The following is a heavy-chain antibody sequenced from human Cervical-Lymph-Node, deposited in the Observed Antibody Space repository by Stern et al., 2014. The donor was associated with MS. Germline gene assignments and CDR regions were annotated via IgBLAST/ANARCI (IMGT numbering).Heavy chain of an antibody. V-gene: IGHV1-69*09. J-gene: IGHJ4*02. CDR2: IIPILGIV. CDR1: GGTFSNYG. CDR3: ARAVGEWETQRGYYFDS. D-gene: IGHD1-26*01. Sequence: QVQLVQSGAEVKKPGSSMKVSCKASGGTFSNYGISWVRQAPGQGLDWMGNIIPILGIVNYAQKFRGRVTITADGSTGTAYMALSSLRSEDTAVYFCARAVGEWETQRGYYFDSWGQGTLVTISS.